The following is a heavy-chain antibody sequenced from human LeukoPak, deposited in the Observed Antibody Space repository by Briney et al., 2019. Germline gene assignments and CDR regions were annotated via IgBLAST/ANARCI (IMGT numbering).Heavy chain of an antibody. J-gene: IGHJ4*02. CDR3: ARDWYFYDSSGYYFFDY. D-gene: IGHD3-22*01. CDR2: INPNSGGT. V-gene: IGHV1-2*02. CDR1: GYTFTGYY. Sequence: ASVKVSCKASGYTFTGYYIHWVRQAPGQGLEWMGWINPNSGGTNYAQKFQGRVTMTRDTSISTAYMELSRLRSDDTAVYYCARDWYFYDSSGYYFFDYWGQGTLVTVSS.